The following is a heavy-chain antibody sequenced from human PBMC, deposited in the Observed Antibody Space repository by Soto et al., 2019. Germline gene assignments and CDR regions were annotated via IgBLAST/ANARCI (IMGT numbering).Heavy chain of an antibody. D-gene: IGHD3-22*01. CDR1: GYTFTSYY. CDR3: ARSHDRITMIVVVTNNWFDP. Sequence: ASVKVSCKASGYTFTSYYMHWVRQAPGQGLEWLGIINPSGGSTSYAQKFQGRVTMTRDTSTSTVYMELSSLRSEDTAVYYCARSHDRITMIVVVTNNWFDPWGQGTPVTVSS. J-gene: IGHJ5*02. V-gene: IGHV1-46*01. CDR2: INPSGGST.